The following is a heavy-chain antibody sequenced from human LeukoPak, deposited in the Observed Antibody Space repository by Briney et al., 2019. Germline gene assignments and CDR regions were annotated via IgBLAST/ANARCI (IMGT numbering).Heavy chain of an antibody. D-gene: IGHD3-10*01. CDR3: AMRDRGYGLDI. CDR2: INGGGDIM. CDR1: GFGLRAYD. V-gene: IGHV3-23*01. Sequence: GGSLRLSCAASGFGLRAYDLIWVRQAPGKGLDWVSIINGGGDIMMYEDSVKGRFTISRDNSKNTFYLQMSSLRVEDTAVYYCAMRDRGYGLDIWGQGTMVTVSS. J-gene: IGHJ3*02.